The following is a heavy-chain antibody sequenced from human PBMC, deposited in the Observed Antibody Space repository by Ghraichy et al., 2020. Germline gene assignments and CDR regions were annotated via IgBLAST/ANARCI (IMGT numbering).Heavy chain of an antibody. J-gene: IGHJ6*02. D-gene: IGHD4-17*01. CDR2: ISYNGNNK. Sequence: GGSLRLSCEASGFTFSTFGIHWVRQAPGKGLEWVAVISYNGNNKYYVDSVKGRFTISRDNVKNTVSLQMNNLRAEDTAVYYCAKDQETYGDDDWYRYPLDVWGQGTTVTVAS. CDR1: GFTFSTFG. CDR3: AKDQETYGDDDWYRYPLDV. V-gene: IGHV3-30*18.